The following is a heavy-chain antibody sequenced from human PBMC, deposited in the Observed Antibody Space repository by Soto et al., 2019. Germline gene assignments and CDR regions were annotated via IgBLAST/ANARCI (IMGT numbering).Heavy chain of an antibody. J-gene: IGHJ4*02. CDR1: GFTFRSYA. V-gene: IGHV3-30*01. CDR2: ISYDGTNK. D-gene: IGHD6-13*01. CDR3: ARGDSNSWSDY. Sequence: GGSLRLSCAASGFTFRSYAMDGARQAPGKGLEWVAVISYDGTNKYYADSVKGRFTISRDNSKNTLSLQMNSLRAEDTAVYYCARGDSNSWSDYWGQGT.